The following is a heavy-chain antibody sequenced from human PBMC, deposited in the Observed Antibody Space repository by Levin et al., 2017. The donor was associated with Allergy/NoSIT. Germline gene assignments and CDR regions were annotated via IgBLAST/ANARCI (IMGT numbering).Heavy chain of an antibody. V-gene: IGHV3-53*01. CDR3: ASSGGYDYIWGSYRYAAFDI. J-gene: IGHJ3*02. CDR1: GFTVSSNY. CDR2: IYSGGST. D-gene: IGHD3-16*02. Sequence: GESLKISCAASGFTVSSNYMSWVRQAPGKGLEWVSVIYSGGSTYYADSVKGRFTISRDNSKNTLYLQMNSLRAEDTAVYYCASSGGYDYIWGSYRYAAFDIWGQGTMVTVSS.